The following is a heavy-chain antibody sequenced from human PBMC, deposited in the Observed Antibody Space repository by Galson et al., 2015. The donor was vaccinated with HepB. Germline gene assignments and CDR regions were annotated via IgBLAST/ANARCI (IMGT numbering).Heavy chain of an antibody. D-gene: IGHD5/OR15-5a*01. V-gene: IGHV3-21*01. J-gene: IGHJ6*02. CDR2: ISSSSSYI. CDR3: ARDSTITLHGMDV. CDR1: GFTFSSYS. Sequence: SLRLSCAASGFTFSSYSMNWVRQAPGKGLEWVSSISSSSSYIYYADSVKGRFTIYRDNAKNSLYLQMNSLRAEDTAVYYCARDSTITLHGMDVWGQGTTVTVSS.